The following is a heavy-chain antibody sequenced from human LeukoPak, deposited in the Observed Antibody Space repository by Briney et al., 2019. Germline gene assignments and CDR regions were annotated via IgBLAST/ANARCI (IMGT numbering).Heavy chain of an antibody. CDR1: GDSVSSNALY. CDR2: IYYSGTT. Sequence: SETLSLTCTVSGDSVSSNALYWGWIRQPPGKGLEWIGTIYYSGTTYYNPSLKSRVTISVDTSKNQFSLTVYSVTAADTAVYYCASPGTNVRYYFDSWGQGTLVTVSS. D-gene: IGHD1-26*01. V-gene: IGHV4-39*07. CDR3: ASPGTNVRYYFDS. J-gene: IGHJ4*02.